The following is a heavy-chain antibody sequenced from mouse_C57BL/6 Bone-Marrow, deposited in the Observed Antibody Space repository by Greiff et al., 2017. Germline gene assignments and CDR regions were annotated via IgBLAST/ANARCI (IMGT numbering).Heavy chain of an antibody. Sequence: VQLKQFGTVLARPGASVKMSCKTSGYTFTSYWMHWVKQRPGQGLEWIGAIYPGNSDTSYNQKFKGKAKLTAVTSASTAYMELSRLTNEDSAVYYCTVYGYYETWFAYWGQGTLVTVSA. CDR3: TVYGYYETWFAY. CDR1: GYTFTSYW. D-gene: IGHD2-3*01. J-gene: IGHJ3*01. CDR2: IYPGNSDT. V-gene: IGHV1-5*01.